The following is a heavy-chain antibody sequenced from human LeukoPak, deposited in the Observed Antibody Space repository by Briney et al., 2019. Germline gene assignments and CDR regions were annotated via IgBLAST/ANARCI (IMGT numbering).Heavy chain of an antibody. J-gene: IGHJ6*02. V-gene: IGHV4-59*08. Sequence: PSETLSLTCTVSGGSISSYYWSWIRQPPRKGLEWIGYIYYSGSTNYNPSLKSRLTISVDTSRNEFSLKLSSVTAADTAVYYCARQGDGYNYYYGMDVWGQGTTVTVSS. D-gene: IGHD5-24*01. CDR3: ARQGDGYNYYYGMDV. CDR1: GGSISSYY. CDR2: IYYSGST.